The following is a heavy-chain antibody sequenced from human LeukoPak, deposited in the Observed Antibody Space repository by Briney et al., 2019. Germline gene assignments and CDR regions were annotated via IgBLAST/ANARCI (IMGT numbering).Heavy chain of an antibody. CDR2: ISYDGFNK. V-gene: IGHV3-30*14. CDR1: GFTFSTYA. J-gene: IGHJ3*02. Sequence: PGGSLRLSCAASGFTFSTYAMHWVRQAPGKGPEWVALISYDGFNKYYADSVKGRFTISRDNSKNTLYLQMNSLRAEDTAVYYCARVLDDSSGYYSRDAFDIWGQGTMVTVSS. CDR3: ARVLDDSSGYYSRDAFDI. D-gene: IGHD3-22*01.